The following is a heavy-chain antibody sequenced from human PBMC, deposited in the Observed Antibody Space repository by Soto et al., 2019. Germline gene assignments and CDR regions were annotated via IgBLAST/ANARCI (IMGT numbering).Heavy chain of an antibody. V-gene: IGHV3-23*01. J-gene: IGHJ4*02. CDR2: ISGSGGST. Sequence: EVQLLESGGGLVQPGGSLRLSCAASGFTFSTYAMTWVRQAPGKGLEWVSAISGSGGSTYYADSVKGRFTISRDNSKNTLYVQMNSLRAEDTAVYYCAKAKDSGYDIADYWGQRTLVTVSS. CDR3: AKAKDSGYDIADY. CDR1: GFTFSTYA. D-gene: IGHD5-12*01.